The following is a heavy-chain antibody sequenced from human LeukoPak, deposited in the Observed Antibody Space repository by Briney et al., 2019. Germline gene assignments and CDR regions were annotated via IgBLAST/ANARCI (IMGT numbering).Heavy chain of an antibody. V-gene: IGHV3-30-3*01. J-gene: IGHJ6*02. CDR1: GFTFSSYA. CDR3: AGDPPRYQLPYRYYYYGMDV. Sequence: PGGSLRLSCAASGFTFSSYAMHWVRQAPGKGLEWVAVISYDGSNKYYADSVKGRFTISRDNSKNTLYLQMNSLGAEDTAVYYCAGDPPRYQLPYRYYYYGMDVWGQGTTVTVSS. CDR2: ISYDGSNK. D-gene: IGHD2-2*01.